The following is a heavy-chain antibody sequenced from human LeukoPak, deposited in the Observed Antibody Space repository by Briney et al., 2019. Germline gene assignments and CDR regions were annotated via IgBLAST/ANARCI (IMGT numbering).Heavy chain of an antibody. CDR2: IYSGGST. D-gene: IGHD3-9*01. CDR1: GFTVSSNF. CDR3: ALGLVTDY. Sequence: QPGGSLRLSCAASGFTVSSNFMSWVRQAPGKGLEWVSAIYSGGSTYYADSVKGRFTISRDNSKNTLYLQMNSLRVEDTAVYYCALGLVTDYWGQGTLVTVSS. J-gene: IGHJ4*02. V-gene: IGHV3-66*01.